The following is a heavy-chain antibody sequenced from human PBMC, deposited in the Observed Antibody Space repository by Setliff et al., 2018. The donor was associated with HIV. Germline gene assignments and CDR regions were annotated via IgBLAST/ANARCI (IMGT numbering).Heavy chain of an antibody. V-gene: IGHV4-39*07. CDR2: VYYTGSI. CDR3: ARDDYYDYPYFDS. J-gene: IGHJ4*02. Sequence: SETLSLTCTVSGGSVGSSSYYWAWIRQPPGKGLEWIGSVYYTGSIKYNPSLESRVTISIDTSENQFSLRLTSVTAADTAVYYCARDDYYDYPYFDSWGQGTLVTVSS. D-gene: IGHD3-22*01. CDR1: GGSVGSSSYY.